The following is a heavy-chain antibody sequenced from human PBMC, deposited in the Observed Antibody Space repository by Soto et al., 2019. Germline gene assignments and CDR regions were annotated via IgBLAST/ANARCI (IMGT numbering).Heavy chain of an antibody. D-gene: IGHD3-3*01. CDR3: AKSKESTIFGVVIYYFDY. CDR1: GFTFSSFG. V-gene: IGHV3-23*01. CDR2: LSADGGST. Sequence: EVQLLESGGDLVQPGGSLRLSCAASGFTFSSFGMNWVGQAPGKGLEWVSSLSADGGSTFYADSVKGRFSISRDNAKNTLFLQMNSLRAEDTAVYYCAKSKESTIFGVVIYYFDYWGQGNLVTVSA. J-gene: IGHJ4*02.